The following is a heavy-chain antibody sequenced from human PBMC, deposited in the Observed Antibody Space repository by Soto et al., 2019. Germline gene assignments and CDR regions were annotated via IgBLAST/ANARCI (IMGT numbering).Heavy chain of an antibody. J-gene: IGHJ6*02. CDR2: IYYSGST. V-gene: IGHV4-31*03. CDR3: ARGRPFYHYGLDV. CDR1: GGSISSGDYY. Sequence: SETLSLTCTVSGGSISSGDYYWSWIRQHPGKGLEWIGYIYYSGSTYYNPSLKSRVTISLDRSMNLFSLKLNSVTAADTAVYYCARGRPFYHYGLDVWGQGTTVTVSS.